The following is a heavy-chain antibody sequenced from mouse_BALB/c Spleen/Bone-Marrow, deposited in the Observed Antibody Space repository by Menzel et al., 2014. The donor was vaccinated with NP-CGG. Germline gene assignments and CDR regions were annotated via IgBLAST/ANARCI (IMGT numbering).Heavy chain of an antibody. J-gene: IGHJ3*01. Sequence: EVKLVESGGGLVQPGGSMKLSCVASGFTFSNYWMNWVRQSPEKGLEWVAEIRLKSNKYATHYAESVKGRFTISRDDSKSSVYLQMNDLRAEDTGIDYCTRLYYRYACFAYWGQGTLVTVSA. D-gene: IGHD2-14*01. CDR3: TRLYYRYACFAY. V-gene: IGHV6-6*02. CDR1: GFTFSNYW. CDR2: IRLKSNKYAT.